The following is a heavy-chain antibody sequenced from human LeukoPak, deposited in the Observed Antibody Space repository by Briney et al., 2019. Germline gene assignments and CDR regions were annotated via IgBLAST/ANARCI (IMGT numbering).Heavy chain of an antibody. V-gene: IGHV1-69*06. CDR3: ARYDILTGYAPFDY. CDR2: IIPIFGTA. CDR1: GGTFSSYA. D-gene: IGHD3-9*01. Sequence: SVKVSCKASGGTFSSYAISWVRQAPGQGLEWMGGIIPIFGTANYAQKFQGRVTITADKSTSTAYMELSSLRSEVTAVYYCARYDILTGYAPFDYWGQGTLVTVSS. J-gene: IGHJ4*02.